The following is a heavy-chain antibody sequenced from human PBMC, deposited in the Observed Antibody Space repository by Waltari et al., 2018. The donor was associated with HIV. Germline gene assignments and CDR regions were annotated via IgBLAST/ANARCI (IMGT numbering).Heavy chain of an antibody. CDR2: IYYSGST. J-gene: IGHJ5*02. CDR3: ARMLSAASGNWFDP. Sequence: QVQLQESGPGLVKPSETLSLTCTVSGGSISSYYWSWIRQPPGKGLEWIGYIYYSGSTNYNPSLKSRVTISVDTSKNQFSLKLSSVTAADTAVYYCARMLSAASGNWFDPWGQGTLVTVSS. D-gene: IGHD6-13*01. CDR1: GGSISSYY. V-gene: IGHV4-59*01.